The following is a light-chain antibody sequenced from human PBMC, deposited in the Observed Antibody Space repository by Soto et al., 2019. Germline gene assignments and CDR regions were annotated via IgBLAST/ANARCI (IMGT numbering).Light chain of an antibody. CDR1: SSDVGGYNY. V-gene: IGLV2-8*01. J-gene: IGLJ1*01. Sequence: QSVLTQPPSASGSPGQSVTISCTGTSSDVGGYNYVSWYQQHPGKAPKLMIYEVSKRPSGVPDRFSGPKSGNTASLTVSGLQAEDEADYYCSSYAGSNNFVFGTG. CDR2: EVS. CDR3: SSYAGSNNFV.